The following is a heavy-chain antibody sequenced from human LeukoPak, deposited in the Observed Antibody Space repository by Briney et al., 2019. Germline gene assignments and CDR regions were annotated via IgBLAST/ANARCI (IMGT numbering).Heavy chain of an antibody. CDR2: MNPNSGNT. Sequence: ASVKVSCKASGYTFTSYDINWVRQATGQGLEWMGWMNPNSGNTGYAQKFQGRVTMTRNISISTAYMELSSLRSEDTAVYYCARSTSYYDILTGYYNYYYYGMDVWGQGTTVTVSS. V-gene: IGHV1-8*01. J-gene: IGHJ6*02. CDR3: ARSTSYYDILTGYYNYYYYGMDV. D-gene: IGHD3-9*01. CDR1: GYTFTSYD.